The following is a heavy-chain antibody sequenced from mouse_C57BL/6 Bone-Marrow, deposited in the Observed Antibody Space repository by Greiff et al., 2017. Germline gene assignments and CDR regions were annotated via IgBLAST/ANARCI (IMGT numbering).Heavy chain of an antibody. CDR3: ARGGNYGGYYFDY. J-gene: IGHJ2*01. Sequence: VKLQESGAELVKPGASVKMSCKASGYTFTTYPIEWMKQNHGQSLAWIGNFHPYNDDTKYNEKFKGKATLTVEKSSSTVYLELSRLTSDDSAVYYCARGGNYGGYYFDYWGQGTTLTVSS. CDR2: FHPYNDDT. CDR1: GYTFTTYP. V-gene: IGHV1-47*01. D-gene: IGHD2-1*01.